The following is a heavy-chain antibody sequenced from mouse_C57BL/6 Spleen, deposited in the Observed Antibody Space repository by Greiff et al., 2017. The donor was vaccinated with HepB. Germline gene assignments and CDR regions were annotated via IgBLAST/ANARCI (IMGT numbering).Heavy chain of an antibody. V-gene: IGHV5-9-1*02. Sequence: VQLKESGEGLVKPGGSLKLSCAASGFTFSSYAMSWVRQTPEKRLEWVAYISSGGDYIYYADTVKGRFTISRDNARNTLYLQMSSLKSEDTAMYYCTRPYYYGSSYLWYFDVWGTGTTVTVSS. J-gene: IGHJ1*03. CDR2: ISSGGDYI. CDR1: GFTFSSYA. CDR3: TRPYYYGSSYLWYFDV. D-gene: IGHD1-1*01.